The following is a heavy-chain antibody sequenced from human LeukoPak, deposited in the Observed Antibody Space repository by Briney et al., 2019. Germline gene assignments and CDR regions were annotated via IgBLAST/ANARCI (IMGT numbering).Heavy chain of an antibody. J-gene: IGHJ4*02. Sequence: PSETLSLTCAVYGGSFSGYYWSWIRQPPGKGLEWIGEINHSGSTNYNPSLKSRVTISVDTSKNQFSLKLSSVTAADTAVYYCARGTGRRWLQFGGQGTLVTVSS. CDR2: INHSGST. CDR3: ARGTGRRWLQF. D-gene: IGHD5-12*01. V-gene: IGHV4-34*01. CDR1: GGSFSGYY.